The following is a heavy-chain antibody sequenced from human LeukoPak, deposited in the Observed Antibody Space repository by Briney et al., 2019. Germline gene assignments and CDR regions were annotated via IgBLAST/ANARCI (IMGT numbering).Heavy chain of an antibody. Sequence: GGSLRFSCAASGFTFSSYAMSWVRQAPGKGLEWVSAISGSGGSTYYADSVKGRFTISRDNSKNTLYLQMNSLRAEDTAVYYCAKGSHDYGDYVLDYFDYWGQGTLVTVSS. D-gene: IGHD4-17*01. CDR3: AKGSHDYGDYVLDYFDY. CDR1: GFTFSSYA. V-gene: IGHV3-23*01. J-gene: IGHJ4*02. CDR2: ISGSGGST.